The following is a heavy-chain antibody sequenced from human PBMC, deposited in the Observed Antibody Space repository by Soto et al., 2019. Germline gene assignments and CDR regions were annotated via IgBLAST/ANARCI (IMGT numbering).Heavy chain of an antibody. D-gene: IGHD3-3*01. J-gene: IGHJ6*03. V-gene: IGHV1-18*01. Sequence: QVQLVQSGAEVKKPGASVKVSCKASGYTFTSFGISWVRQDPGQGLEWMGWISAYSGDTNYAQSLQGRVTMTTDTSTSTAYMELRSLRSDDTAVYYCARLRLDLYYYMDVWGKGTTVTVSS. CDR3: ARLRLDLYYYMDV. CDR2: ISAYSGDT. CDR1: GYTFTSFG.